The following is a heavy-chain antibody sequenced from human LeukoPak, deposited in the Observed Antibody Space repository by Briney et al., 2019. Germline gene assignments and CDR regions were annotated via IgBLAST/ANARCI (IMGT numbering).Heavy chain of an antibody. CDR1: GFTFSSYA. D-gene: IGHD3-10*01. CDR3: ARAGITTVRGLITTFPFGC. J-gene: IGHJ4*02. V-gene: IGHV3-23*01. CDR2: ISGSGDST. Sequence: GGSLRLSCAASGFTFSSYALSWVRQAPGKGLEWVSVISGSGDSTYFADSVKGRFTISRDNSKNMLYLQMNSLRAEDTAVYYCARAGITTVRGLITTFPFGCWGQGTLVTVSS.